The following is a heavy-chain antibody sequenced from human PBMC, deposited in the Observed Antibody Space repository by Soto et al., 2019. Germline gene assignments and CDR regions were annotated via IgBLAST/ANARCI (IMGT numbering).Heavy chain of an antibody. V-gene: IGHV4-61*01. CDR1: GGNVSSGSYY. CDR2: IYYSGST. D-gene: IGHD3-16*01. CDR3: GRGLMNFDY. J-gene: IGHJ4*02. Sequence: SETKSLTCTVSGGNVSSGSYYWSRIRQPPGKGLEWIGYIYYSGSTNYTPSPKSRVTIPVDTSKNQFSLNLSSVTAADTAIYYCGRGLMNFDYWGQGALVTVSS.